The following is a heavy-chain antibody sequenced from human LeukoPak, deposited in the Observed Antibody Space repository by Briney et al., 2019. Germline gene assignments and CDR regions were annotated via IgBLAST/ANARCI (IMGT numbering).Heavy chain of an antibody. Sequence: ASVKVSCKASGYTFTSYYMHWVRQAPGQGLEWMGIINPIGGSTGYAQKFQDRVTMTRDMSMSTVYMEVSSLRSEETAVYYCARGMTTSAEGDYWGQGTLVTVSS. CDR2: INPIGGST. J-gene: IGHJ4*02. CDR3: ARGMTTSAEGDY. V-gene: IGHV1-46*01. CDR1: GYTFTSYY. D-gene: IGHD4-17*01.